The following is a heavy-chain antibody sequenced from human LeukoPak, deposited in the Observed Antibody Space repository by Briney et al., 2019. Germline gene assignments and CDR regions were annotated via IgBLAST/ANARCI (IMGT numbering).Heavy chain of an antibody. J-gene: IGHJ6*02. CDR3: ARFQSSSSWDYYYGLDV. CDR2: IYNSGST. Sequence: SETLSLTCTVSSGSISSYYWSWIRQPPGKGLEGIGYIYNSGSTNYNPSLKSRVTISVDTSKNQVSLKLSSVTAADTAVYYCARFQSSSSWDYYYGLDVWGQGTTVTVSS. CDR1: SGSISSYY. V-gene: IGHV4-59*01. D-gene: IGHD6-13*01.